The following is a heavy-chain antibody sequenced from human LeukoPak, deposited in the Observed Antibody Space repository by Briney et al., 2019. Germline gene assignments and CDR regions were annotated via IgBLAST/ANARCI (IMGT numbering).Heavy chain of an antibody. CDR2: ISSSSTYV. V-gene: IGHV3-21*04. Sequence: GGSLRLSCAASGFSFSRYNMNWVRQAPGKGLEWVSFISSSSTYVYYADSVKGRFTISRDNAQNSLYLQMNSLRAEDTAVYYCAKVRTGHYFDYWGQGTLVTVSS. D-gene: IGHD3/OR15-3a*01. CDR1: GFSFSRYN. J-gene: IGHJ4*02. CDR3: AKVRTGHYFDY.